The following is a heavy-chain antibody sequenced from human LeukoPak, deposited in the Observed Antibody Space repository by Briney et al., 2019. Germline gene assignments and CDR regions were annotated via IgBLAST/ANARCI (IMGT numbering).Heavy chain of an antibody. V-gene: IGHV4-39*07. D-gene: IGHD5-24*01. J-gene: IGHJ4*02. Sequence: SETLSLTCTVSGGSISTSNYYWGWIRQPPGKGLEWIGNIFYSGSTYYSPSLKSRVTISLDTSRNQFSLKLNSVTAADTAVYYCARGSRWLQFRGIDYWGQGTLVTVSS. CDR1: GGSISTSNYY. CDR3: ARGSRWLQFRGIDY. CDR2: IFYSGST.